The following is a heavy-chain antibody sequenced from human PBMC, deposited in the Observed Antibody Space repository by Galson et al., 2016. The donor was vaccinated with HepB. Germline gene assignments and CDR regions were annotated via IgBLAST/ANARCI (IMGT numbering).Heavy chain of an antibody. CDR2: DSTDGRRK. CDR1: GFTFSGYG. V-gene: IGHV3-30*18. D-gene: IGHD2/OR15-2a*01. CDR3: AKRHEYCPPVGCSVDY. Sequence: SLRLSCAASGFTFSGYGMHWVRQAPGKGLEWVAADSTDGRRKFYADSVKGRFTISRDNSNNILFLQMSSLRADDTAGYFCAKRHEYCPPVGCSVDYWGQGTLVSVSS. J-gene: IGHJ4*02.